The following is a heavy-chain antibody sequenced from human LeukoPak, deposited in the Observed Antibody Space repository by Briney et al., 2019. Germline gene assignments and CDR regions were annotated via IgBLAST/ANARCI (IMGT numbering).Heavy chain of an antibody. CDR2: IRSKASSYAT. D-gene: IGHD1-1*01. Sequence: GGSLRLSCAASGFTFSGSAMHWVRQASGKGLEWVGRIRSKASSYATAYAASVKGRFTISRDDSKNTAYLQMNSLKTEDTAVYYCTGGTRTNFDYWGQGTLVTVSS. CDR1: GFTFSGSA. V-gene: IGHV3-73*01. CDR3: TGGTRTNFDY. J-gene: IGHJ4*02.